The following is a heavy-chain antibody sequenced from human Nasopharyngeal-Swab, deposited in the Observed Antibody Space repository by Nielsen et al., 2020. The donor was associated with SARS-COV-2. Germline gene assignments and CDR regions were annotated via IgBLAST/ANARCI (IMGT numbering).Heavy chain of an antibody. CDR3: VRGYSSSWGSLDY. D-gene: IGHD6-13*01. J-gene: IGHJ4*02. V-gene: IGHV3-33*08. CDR2: IWYDGSNE. CDR1: GFTFSSYG. Sequence: GGSLRLSCAASGFTFSSYGMHWVRQAPGKGLEWVAVIWYDGSNEYYADSVKGRFTISRDNPKKTLFLQMNSLSAEDTAVYYCVRGYSSSWGSLDYWGQGALVTVSS.